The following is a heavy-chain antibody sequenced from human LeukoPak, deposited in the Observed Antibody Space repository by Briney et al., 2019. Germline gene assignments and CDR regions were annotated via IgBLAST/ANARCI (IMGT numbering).Heavy chain of an antibody. CDR3: ARDLSSYDSSGYPRDGMDV. CDR1: GGTFSSYA. J-gene: IGHJ6*02. Sequence: GASVKVSCKASGGTFSSYAISWVRQAPGQGLEWMGRIIPILGIANYAQKFQGRVTITADKSTSTAYMELSSLRSEDTAVYYCARDLSSYDSSGYPRDGMDVWGQGTTVTVSS. V-gene: IGHV1-69*04. D-gene: IGHD3-22*01. CDR2: IIPILGIA.